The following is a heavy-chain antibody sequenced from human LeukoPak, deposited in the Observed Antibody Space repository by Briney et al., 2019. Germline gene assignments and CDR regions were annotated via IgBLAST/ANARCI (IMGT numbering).Heavy chain of an antibody. J-gene: IGHJ4*02. V-gene: IGHV3-48*03. Sequence: GGSLRLSCAASGFTFSSYEMNWVRQAPGKGLEWVSYISSSGSTIYYADSVKGRFTISRDNAKNSLYLQMNSLRAEDTAVYYCARWIQTRGGYYWGQGTLVTASS. CDR2: ISSSGSTI. CDR1: GFTFSSYE. D-gene: IGHD5-18*01. CDR3: ARWIQTRGGYY.